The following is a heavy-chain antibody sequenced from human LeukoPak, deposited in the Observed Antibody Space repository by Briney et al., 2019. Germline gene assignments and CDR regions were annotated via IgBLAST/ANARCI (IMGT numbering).Heavy chain of an antibody. J-gene: IGHJ4*02. CDR2: INPSGGST. CDR1: GYAFTNYY. D-gene: IGHD2-21*02. Sequence: ASVKVSCKASGYAFTNYYMHWVRQGPGKGLEWMGIINPSGGSTAYAQKFQGRVTMTRNTSISTAYMELSSLRSEDTAVYYCASVAYCGGDCYRTWGQGTLVTVSS. V-gene: IGHV1-46*01. CDR3: ASVAYCGGDCYRT.